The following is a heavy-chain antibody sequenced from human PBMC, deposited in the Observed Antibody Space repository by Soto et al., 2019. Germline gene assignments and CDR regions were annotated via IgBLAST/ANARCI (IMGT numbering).Heavy chain of an antibody. V-gene: IGHV3-33*01. J-gene: IGHJ6*01. D-gene: IGHD2-15*01. CDR3: ARDKKLTFMARGLDV. CDR2: IWYDGINK. CDR1: VLSLSVDA. Sequence: GESLXRAWASAVLSLSVDAGDCCLQAPGKGLDCVSFIWYDGINKYYADSVKGRFTISRDSSKNTLYLQMNSLRAEDTAVYYCARDKKLTFMARGLDVRGQAPTVT.